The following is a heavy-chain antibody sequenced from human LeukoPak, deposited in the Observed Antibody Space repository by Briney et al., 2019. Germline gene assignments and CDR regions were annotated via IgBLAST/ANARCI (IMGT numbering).Heavy chain of an antibody. CDR1: GGSTNSRSHY. D-gene: IGHD2-15*01. CDR3: ASLREGGVAHWFDP. Sequence: SETLSLTCIVSGGSTNSRSHYWGWIRQPPGKGLEWIGNIYYSGSTYYNPSLKSRVTISIDTSKNQFSLKLSSVTATDTAVYYCASLREGGVAHWFDPWGQGTLVTVS. J-gene: IGHJ5*02. V-gene: IGHV4-39*01. CDR2: IYYSGST.